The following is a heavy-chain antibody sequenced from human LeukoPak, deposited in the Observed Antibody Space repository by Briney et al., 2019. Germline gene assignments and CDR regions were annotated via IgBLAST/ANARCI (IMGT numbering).Heavy chain of an antibody. Sequence: PGGSLRLSCAASGFTFSSYAMSWVRQAPGKGLEWVANINQDGSEKYYVDSVRGRFTISRDNAQNSLYLQMNTLRVDDTAVYYCARDLGQWLSTSSAYWGQGTQLTVSS. CDR3: ARDLGQWLSTSSAY. CDR2: INQDGSEK. CDR1: GFTFSSYA. J-gene: IGHJ4*02. D-gene: IGHD6-19*01. V-gene: IGHV3-7*01.